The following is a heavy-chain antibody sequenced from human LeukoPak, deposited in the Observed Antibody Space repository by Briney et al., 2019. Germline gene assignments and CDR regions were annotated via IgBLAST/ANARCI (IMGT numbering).Heavy chain of an antibody. Sequence: GTSLRLSCVASGFTFNNYWMTWVRQAPAKGLEWVANIKPDGSEGYYLDSLKGRFTISRDNAKNSLYLEMTNLRVEDTAVCYCARSGGYGWDYWGQGALVTVSS. V-gene: IGHV3-7*01. CDR3: ARSGGYGWDY. J-gene: IGHJ4*02. CDR2: IKPDGSEG. D-gene: IGHD5-12*01. CDR1: GFTFNNYW.